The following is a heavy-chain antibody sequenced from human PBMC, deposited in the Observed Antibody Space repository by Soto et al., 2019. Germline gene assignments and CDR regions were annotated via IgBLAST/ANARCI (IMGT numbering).Heavy chain of an antibody. V-gene: IGHV1-58*01. CDR2: IVVGSGNT. D-gene: IGHD5-18*01. CDR1: GFTFTSSA. CDR3: AAGLRDTVYYYYGMDV. J-gene: IGHJ6*02. Sequence: GASVKVSCKASGFTFTSSAVQWVRQARGQRLEWIGWIVVGSGNTNYAQKFQERVTITRDMSTSTAYMGLSSLRSEDTAVYYCAAGLRDTVYYYYGMDVWGQGTTVTVSS.